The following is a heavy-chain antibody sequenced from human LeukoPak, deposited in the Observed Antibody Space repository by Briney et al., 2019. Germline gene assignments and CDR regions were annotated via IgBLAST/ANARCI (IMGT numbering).Heavy chain of an antibody. Sequence: PSETLSLTCAVNGGSFSRYYWSWIRQPAGKGLEWIGRIYTSGSTNYNPSLKSRVTISVDTSKNQFSLKLSSVTAADTAVYYCARDDCSSTSCYHGDAFDIWGQGTMVTVSS. D-gene: IGHD2-2*01. CDR1: GGSFSRYY. J-gene: IGHJ3*02. CDR3: ARDDCSSTSCYHGDAFDI. CDR2: IYTSGST. V-gene: IGHV4-4*07.